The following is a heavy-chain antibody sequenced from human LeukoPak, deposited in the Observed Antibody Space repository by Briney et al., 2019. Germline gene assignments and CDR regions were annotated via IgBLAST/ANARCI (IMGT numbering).Heavy chain of an antibody. V-gene: IGHV1-24*01. CDR2: FDPEDGET. D-gene: IGHD3-22*01. CDR3: ATRYYYDSSGYYYYT. Sequence: ASVKVSCKVSGYTLTGLSMHWVRQAPGKGLEWMGGFDPEDGETIYAQKFQGRVTMTEDTSTDTAYMELSSLRSEDTAVYYCATRYYYDSSGYYYYTWGQGTLVTVSS. CDR1: GYTLTGLS. J-gene: IGHJ5*02.